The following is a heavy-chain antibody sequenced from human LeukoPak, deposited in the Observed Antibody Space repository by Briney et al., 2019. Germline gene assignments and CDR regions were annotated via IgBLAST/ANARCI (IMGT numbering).Heavy chain of an antibody. CDR3: AKVEEYSYSYDY. CDR1: GFTFSSYG. CDR2: IRYDGSNK. V-gene: IGHV3-30*02. Sequence: GGSLRLSCAASGFTFSSYGMHWVRQAPGKGLEWVAFIRYDGSNKYYAASVKGRFTISRDNSKNTLYLQMNSLRAEDTAVYYCAKVEEYSYSYDYWGQGTLVTVSS. D-gene: IGHD5-18*01. J-gene: IGHJ4*02.